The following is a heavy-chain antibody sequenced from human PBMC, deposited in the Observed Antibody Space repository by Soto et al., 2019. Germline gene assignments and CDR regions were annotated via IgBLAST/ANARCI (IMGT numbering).Heavy chain of an antibody. CDR3: ARHSCYRGCDSGFYMDV. Sequence: SETLSLTCTVSGGPISSSSYYWGWIRQPPGKGLEWIGSIYYSGSTYYNPSLKSRVTISVDTSKNQFSLKLSSVTAADTAVYYCARHSCYRGCDSGFYMDVWGKGTTVTGSS. CDR2: IYYSGST. J-gene: IGHJ6*03. D-gene: IGHD5-12*01. CDR1: GGPISSSSYY. V-gene: IGHV4-39*01.